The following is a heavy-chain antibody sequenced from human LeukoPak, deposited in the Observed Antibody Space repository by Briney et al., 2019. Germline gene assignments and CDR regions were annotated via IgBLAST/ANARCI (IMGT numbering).Heavy chain of an antibody. D-gene: IGHD3-10*01. CDR1: GYTFTSYY. CDR2: INPSGGST. J-gene: IGHJ4*02. V-gene: IGHV1-46*01. CDR3: ARVGDGSGSYTLFDY. Sequence: ASVKVSCKASGYTFTSYYMHWVRQAPGQGLEWMGIINPSGGSTSYAQKFQGRVTMTRDTSTSTVYMELSSLRSEDMAVYYCARVGDGSGSYTLFDYWGQGTLVTVSS.